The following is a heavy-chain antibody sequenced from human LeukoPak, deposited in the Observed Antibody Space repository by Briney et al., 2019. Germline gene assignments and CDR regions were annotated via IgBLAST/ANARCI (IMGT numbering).Heavy chain of an antibody. V-gene: IGHV3-74*01. CDR1: GFTFSSYL. J-gene: IGHJ4*02. CDR3: TRDLGIAVADVFDY. Sequence: PGGSLRLSCIASGFTFSSYLMHWVRQAPGKGLLWVSRINSDGSSTTYADSVRGRFTISRDNAKSRLYLQMNSLRAEDTAVYYCTRDLGIAVADVFDYWGQGTLVTVSS. D-gene: IGHD6-19*01. CDR2: INSDGSST.